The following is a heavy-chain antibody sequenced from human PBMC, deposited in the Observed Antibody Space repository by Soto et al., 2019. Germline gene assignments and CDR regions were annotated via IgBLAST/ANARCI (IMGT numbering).Heavy chain of an antibody. V-gene: IGHV3-74*01. J-gene: IGHJ4*02. D-gene: IGHD4-4*01. Sequence: VGALRLSCAASGFTFTDYWTHWVRQAPGKGLVWVSRINSDGSRTSYADSVTGRFTISRDNAKNTLYLQMSSLRVEDTALYYCARETYRGFYFDYWGQGTLVTVSS. CDR2: INSDGSRT. CDR1: GFTFTDYW. CDR3: ARETYRGFYFDY.